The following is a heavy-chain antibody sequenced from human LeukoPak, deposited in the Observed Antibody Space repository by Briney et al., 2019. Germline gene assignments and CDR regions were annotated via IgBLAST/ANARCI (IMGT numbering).Heavy chain of an antibody. V-gene: IGHV3-23*01. J-gene: IGHJ4*02. Sequence: PGESLRLSCAASGFTFSSYAMSWVRQAPGKGLEWVSAISGSGGSTYYADSVKGRFTISRDSSRNTLYLQMNSLRPDDTAVYYCATERGRFLEWLLYNWGQGTLVTVSS. D-gene: IGHD3-3*01. CDR1: GFTFSSYA. CDR3: ATERGRFLEWLLYN. CDR2: ISGSGGST.